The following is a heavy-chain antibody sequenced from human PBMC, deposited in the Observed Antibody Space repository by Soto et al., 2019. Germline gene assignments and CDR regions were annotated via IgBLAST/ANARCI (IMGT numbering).Heavy chain of an antibody. CDR3: ATVSYSSSWSRFDY. CDR2: IKRKTEGETT. D-gene: IGHD6-13*01. Sequence: EVQLVESGGGLVQPGGSLRLAGVASGFTFNDAWLDWVRQAPGKWREWVGRIKRKTEGETTEYTAPVKGRITMSRDDSKNPLYLQMTGLRTEDTAVYYWATVSYSSSWSRFDYWGRGTLVTASS. V-gene: IGHV3-15*07. J-gene: IGHJ4*02. CDR1: GFTFNDAW.